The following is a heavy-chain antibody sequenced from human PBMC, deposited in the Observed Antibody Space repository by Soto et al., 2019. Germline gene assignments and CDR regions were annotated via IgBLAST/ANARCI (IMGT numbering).Heavy chain of an antibody. V-gene: IGHV3-30-3*01. D-gene: IGHD3-3*01. Sequence: VQLLESGGGLVQPGGSLRLSCAASGFTFSSYAMHWVRQAPGKGLEWVAVISYDGSNKYYADSVKGRFTISRDNSKNTLYLQMNSLRAEDTAVYYCARPPDYDFWSGYTGFDYWGQGTLVTVSS. J-gene: IGHJ4*02. CDR2: ISYDGSNK. CDR1: GFTFSSYA. CDR3: ARPPDYDFWSGYTGFDY.